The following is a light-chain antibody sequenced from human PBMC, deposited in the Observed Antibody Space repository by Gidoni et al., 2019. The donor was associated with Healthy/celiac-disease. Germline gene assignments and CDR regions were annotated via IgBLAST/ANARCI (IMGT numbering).Light chain of an antibody. V-gene: IGKV3-20*01. CDR3: QQYGSSPPWT. Sequence: EIVLTPSPGTLSLSPGERATLSCRASQRVSSSYLAWYQQKPGQAPRLLIYGASSRATGIPDRFSGSGSGTDFTLTISRLEPEDFAVYYCQQYGSSPPWTFXQXTKVEIK. J-gene: IGKJ1*01. CDR2: GAS. CDR1: QRVSSSY.